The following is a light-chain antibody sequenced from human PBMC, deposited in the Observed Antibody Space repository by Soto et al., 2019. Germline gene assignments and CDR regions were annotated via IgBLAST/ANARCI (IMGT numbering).Light chain of an antibody. CDR1: TSDVAYYDL. V-gene: IGLV2-23*02. CDR3: CTYAGHVPK. J-gene: IGLJ2*01. CDR2: EVH. Sequence: QSALTQPASVSGSPGQSITISCAGTTSDVAYYDLVSWYQQHPGRAPKLLIYEVHKRPSGISVRFSGSKSGATASLTISGLLPEDEAVYFCCTYAGHVPKFGGGTKLPAL.